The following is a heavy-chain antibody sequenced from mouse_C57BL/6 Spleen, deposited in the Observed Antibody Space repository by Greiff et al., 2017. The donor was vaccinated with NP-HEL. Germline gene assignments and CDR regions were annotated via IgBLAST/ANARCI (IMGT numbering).Heavy chain of an antibody. CDR1: GYTFTSYG. V-gene: IGHV1-81*01. D-gene: IGHD2-4*01. J-gene: IGHJ2*01. Sequence: QVQLKESGAELARPGASVKLSCKASGYTFTSYGISWVKQRTGQGLEWIGEIYPRSGNTYYNEKFKGKATLTADKSSSTAYMELRSLTSEDSAVYFCARMDDYDLYYFDYWGQGTTLTVSS. CDR2: IYPRSGNT. CDR3: ARMDDYDLYYFDY.